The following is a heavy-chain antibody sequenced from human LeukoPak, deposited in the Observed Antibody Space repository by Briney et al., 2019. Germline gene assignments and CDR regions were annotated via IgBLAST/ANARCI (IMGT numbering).Heavy chain of an antibody. Sequence: SETLSLTCTVSGGSISSYYWSWFRKPAGKGLEWIGRIHTSGSTNHNPSLKSRVIMSVDMSNNQFSLKLGSVTAADTAVYYCARAGPAGGWFDPWGQGTLVTVSS. D-gene: IGHD3-16*01. CDR2: IHTSGST. V-gene: IGHV4-4*07. J-gene: IGHJ5*02. CDR1: GGSISSYY. CDR3: ARAGPAGGWFDP.